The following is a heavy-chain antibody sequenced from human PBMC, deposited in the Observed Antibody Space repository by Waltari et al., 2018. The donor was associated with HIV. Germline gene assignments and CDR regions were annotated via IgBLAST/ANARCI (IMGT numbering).Heavy chain of an antibody. CDR2: GWADDGNR. CDR1: GYDLTSHG. J-gene: IGHJ6*02. D-gene: IGHD3-10*01. CDR3: ARGGGTWLQETHYYKGLDV. Sequence: QVQLMQSGPEMRKPGASVTISCRAAGYDLTSHGITWVRQAPGQGLGWVGWGWADDGNRDIERGFKDRVRLTTDKATTTAFFELRNLRIDDTATYYCARGGGTWLQETHYYKGLDVWGQGTTVIVSS. V-gene: IGHV1-18*04.